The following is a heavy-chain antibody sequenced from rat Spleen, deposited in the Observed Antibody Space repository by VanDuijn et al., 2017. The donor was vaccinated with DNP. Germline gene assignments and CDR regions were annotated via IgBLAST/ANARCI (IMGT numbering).Heavy chain of an antibody. CDR2: IRYDGGTT. D-gene: IGHD1-1*01. CDR1: GFSFSDYY. V-gene: IGHV5-22*01. CDR3: ARPMDYYSGGFAY. J-gene: IGHJ3*01. Sequence: EVQLVESGGGLVQPGRSLKLSCEASGFSFSDYYMAWVRQAPTKGLEWVAYIRYDGGTTYYGDSVKGRFTLSRDNAKSTLYLQMNSLRSEDMATYYCARPMDYYSGGFAYWGQGTLVTVSS.